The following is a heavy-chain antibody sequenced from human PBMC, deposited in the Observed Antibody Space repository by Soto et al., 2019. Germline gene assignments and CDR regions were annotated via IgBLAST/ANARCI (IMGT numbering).Heavy chain of an antibody. V-gene: IGHV1-46*01. J-gene: IGHJ4*02. D-gene: IGHD6-13*01. CDR3: ARNLAAVDV. Sequence: ASVKVSCKASGYTFTSYYIHWVRQAPGQGLEWMGIINPSGGSTNYAQKFQGRVTLTRDTSTSTVYMELISLRSEDTAVYYCARNLAAVDVWGQGTLVTVSS. CDR1: GYTFTSYY. CDR2: INPSGGST.